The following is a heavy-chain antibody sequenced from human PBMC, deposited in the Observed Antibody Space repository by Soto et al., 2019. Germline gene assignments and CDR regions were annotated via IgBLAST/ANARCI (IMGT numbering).Heavy chain of an antibody. CDR3: ARTLLYYGSSGYDGHDACDI. V-gene: IGHV1-46*01. Sequence: VKVSCKASGYSFTSYYMHWVRQAPRQGLEWMGIINPSGGSTSDAQKFQGRVSMTRDSSTSTVYMELSSLRSDDTAVYYFARTLLYYGSSGYDGHDACDISGQGTMVTVSS. J-gene: IGHJ3*02. D-gene: IGHD3-22*01. CDR2: INPSGGST. CDR1: GYSFTSYY.